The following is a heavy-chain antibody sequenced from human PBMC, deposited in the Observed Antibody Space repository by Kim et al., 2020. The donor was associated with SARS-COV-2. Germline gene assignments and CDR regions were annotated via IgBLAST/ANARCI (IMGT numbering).Heavy chain of an antibody. CDR1: GFTFSSYA. CDR3: AKSLLWFGELLYDAFDI. V-gene: IGHV3-23*01. Sequence: GGSLRLSCAASGFTFSSYAMSWVRQAPGKGLEWVSAISGSGGSTYYADSVKGRFTISRDNSKNTLYLQMNSLRAEDTAVYYCAKSLLWFGELLYDAFDIWGQGTMVTVSS. CDR2: ISGSGGST. D-gene: IGHD3-10*01. J-gene: IGHJ3*02.